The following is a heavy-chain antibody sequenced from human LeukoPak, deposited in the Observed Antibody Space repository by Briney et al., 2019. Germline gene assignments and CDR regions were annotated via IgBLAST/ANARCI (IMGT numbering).Heavy chain of an antibody. Sequence: SVKVSCKASGGTFSSYAISWVRQAPGQGLEWMGGIIPILGTANYAQKFQGRVTITADESTSTAYMELSSLRSEDTAVYYCASYRGYCSSTSCYGYYYYGMDVWGQGTTVTVSS. CDR1: GGTFSSYA. CDR2: IIPILGTA. J-gene: IGHJ6*02. D-gene: IGHD2-2*01. V-gene: IGHV1-69*01. CDR3: ASYRGYCSSTSCYGYYYYGMDV.